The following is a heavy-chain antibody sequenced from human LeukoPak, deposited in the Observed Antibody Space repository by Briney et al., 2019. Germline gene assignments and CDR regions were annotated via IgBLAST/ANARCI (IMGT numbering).Heavy chain of an antibody. CDR2: IWFDGSRD. J-gene: IGHJ4*02. CDR3: AKAKVGAAIQIGFFDY. Sequence: GRSLRLSCAASGLTFTNYGVHWVRQAPGKGLEWVALIWFDGSRDYYADSVRGRFTISRDNSKNTVYLQMNNLRAEDTALYYCAKAKVGAAIQIGFFDYWGQGTLVSVSS. D-gene: IGHD2-21*02. V-gene: IGHV3-33*06. CDR1: GLTFTNYG.